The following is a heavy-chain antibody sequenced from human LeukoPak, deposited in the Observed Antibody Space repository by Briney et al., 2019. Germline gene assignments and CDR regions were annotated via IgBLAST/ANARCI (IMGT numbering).Heavy chain of an antibody. D-gene: IGHD3-10*01. V-gene: IGHV3-48*03. CDR1: GFTFDDYA. CDR3: ARGWGE. CDR2: ISSSGSTK. J-gene: IGHJ4*02. Sequence: SGGSLRLSCAASGFTFDDYAMHWVRQAPGKGLEWVSYISSSGSTKYYADSVKGRFTISRDNAKKSLYLQMNSLRAEDTAVYYCARGWGEGGQGTLVTVSS.